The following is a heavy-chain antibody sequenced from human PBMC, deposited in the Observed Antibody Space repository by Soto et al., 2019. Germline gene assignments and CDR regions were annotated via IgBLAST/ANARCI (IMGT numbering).Heavy chain of an antibody. CDR3: AKRPPHGYYGGYLDY. D-gene: IGHD3-3*01. V-gene: IGHV3-23*01. J-gene: IGHJ4*02. Sequence: GGSLRLSCAASGFTFSSYAMSWVRQAPGKGLEWVSAISGSGGSTYYADSVKGRFTISRDNSKNTLYLQMNSLRAEDTAVYYCAKRPPHGYYGGYLDYWGQGTLVTSPQ. CDR1: GFTFSSYA. CDR2: ISGSGGST.